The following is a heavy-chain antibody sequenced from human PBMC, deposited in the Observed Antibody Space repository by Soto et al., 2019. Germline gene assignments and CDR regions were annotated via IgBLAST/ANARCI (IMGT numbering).Heavy chain of an antibody. V-gene: IGHV1-69*12. CDR1: GGTFSSYA. Sequence: QVQLVQSGAEVKKPGSSVKVSCKASGGTFSSYAISWVRQAPGQGLEWMGGIISIFGTANYAQKFQGRVTITADESTRTAYMELSSLRSEDTAVYYCARHGSEPRYDYYGMDVWGHGTTVTVSS. CDR2: IISIFGTA. D-gene: IGHD3-10*01. CDR3: ARHGSEPRYDYYGMDV. J-gene: IGHJ6*02.